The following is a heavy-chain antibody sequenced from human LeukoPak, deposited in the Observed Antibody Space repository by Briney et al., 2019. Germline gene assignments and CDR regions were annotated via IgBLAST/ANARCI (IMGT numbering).Heavy chain of an antibody. V-gene: IGHV2-5*02. CDR1: GFSLSTSGVG. D-gene: IGHD6-6*01. Sequence: ESGPTLVKPTQTLTLTCTFSGFSLSTSGVGVGWIRQPPGKALEWLALIYWDDDKRYSPSLKSRLTITKDTSKNQVVLTMTNMDPVYTAAYYCADRIAARRSFDPWGQGTLVTVSS. CDR2: IYWDDDK. J-gene: IGHJ5*02. CDR3: ADRIAARRSFDP.